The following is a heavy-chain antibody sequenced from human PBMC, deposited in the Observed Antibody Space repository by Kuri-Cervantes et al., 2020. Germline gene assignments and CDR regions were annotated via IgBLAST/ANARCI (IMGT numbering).Heavy chain of an antibody. CDR3: ASQGDLGY. D-gene: IGHD3-16*01. J-gene: IGHJ4*02. CDR2: ISSSGSTI. V-gene: IGHV3-48*04. Sequence: GESLKISCAASGFTFSSYSMNWVRQAPGKGLEWVSSISSSGSTIYYADSVKGRFTISRDNAKNSLYLQMNSLRAEDTAVYYCASQGDLGYWGQGTLVTVSS. CDR1: GFTFSSYS.